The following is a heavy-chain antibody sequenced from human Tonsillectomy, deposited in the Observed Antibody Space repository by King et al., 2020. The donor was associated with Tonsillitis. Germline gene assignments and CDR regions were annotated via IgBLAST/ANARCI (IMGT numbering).Heavy chain of an antibody. CDR2: INPSDSFT. CDR3: ARIIMITFGGVLVGNWFDS. Sequence: VQLVESGAEVKKPGESLKISCQGSGYSFPNYWIIWVRQMPGKGLEGMGRINPSDSFTDYSPSFQGHVTVSVDKSISTAYLHWSSLKSSDTAIYYCARIIMITFGGVLVGNWFDSWGQGTLVTVSS. D-gene: IGHD3-16*02. V-gene: IGHV5-10-1*03. CDR1: GYSFPNYW. J-gene: IGHJ5*01.